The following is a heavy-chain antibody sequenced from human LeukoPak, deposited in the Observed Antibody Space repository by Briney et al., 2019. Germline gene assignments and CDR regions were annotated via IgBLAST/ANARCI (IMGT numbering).Heavy chain of an antibody. D-gene: IGHD5-18*01. CDR2: IYYSGST. CDR3: ARTRYGPFDY. CDR1: GGSISSYY. Sequence: LSETLSLTCTVSGGSISSYYWSWIRQPPGKGLEWIGYIYYSGSTNYSPSLKSRVTISVDTSKNQFSLKLSSVTAADTAVYYCARTRYGPFDYWGQGTLVTVSS. J-gene: IGHJ4*02. V-gene: IGHV4-59*01.